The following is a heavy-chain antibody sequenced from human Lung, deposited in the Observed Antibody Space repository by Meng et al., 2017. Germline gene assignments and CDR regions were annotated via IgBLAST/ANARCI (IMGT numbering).Heavy chain of an antibody. Sequence: HVQRSPWGAGLLKPSETLSLTCVVSGGSFSDYYWSWIRQPPGKGLEWIGEINHSGSTNYNPSLESRATISVDTSQNNLSLKLSSVTAADSAVYYCARGPTTMAHDFDYWGQGTLVTVSS. CDR2: INHSGST. V-gene: IGHV4-34*01. CDR3: ARGPTTMAHDFDY. D-gene: IGHD4-11*01. CDR1: GGSFSDYY. J-gene: IGHJ4*02.